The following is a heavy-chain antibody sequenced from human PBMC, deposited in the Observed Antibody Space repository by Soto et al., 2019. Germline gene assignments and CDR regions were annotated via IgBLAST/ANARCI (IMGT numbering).Heavy chain of an antibody. CDR1: GFTFSNAW. D-gene: IGHD3-3*01. Sequence: GGSLRLSCAASGFTFSNAWMSWVRQAPGKGLEWVGRIKSKTDGGTTDYAAPVKGRFTISRDDSKNTLYLQMNSLKTEDTAVYYCTTDLYYDFWSGYYSRAFDYWGQGTLVTVSS. V-gene: IGHV3-15*01. CDR3: TTDLYYDFWSGYYSRAFDY. CDR2: IKSKTDGGTT. J-gene: IGHJ4*02.